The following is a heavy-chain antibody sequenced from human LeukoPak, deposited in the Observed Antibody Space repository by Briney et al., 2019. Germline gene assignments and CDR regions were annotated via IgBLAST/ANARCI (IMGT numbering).Heavy chain of an antibody. CDR2: IWSDGSNT. CDR3: ARDRKELLRPSFVDN. Sequence: GGSLRLSCAASGFTFNNYGMHWVRQAPGKGLEWLAVIWSDGSNTYYADSVKGRFTISRDNSKDTLYLQMSSLSAEDTAVYYCARDRKELLRPSFVDNWGQGTLVTVS. D-gene: IGHD1-7*01. J-gene: IGHJ4*02. CDR1: GFTFNNYG. V-gene: IGHV3-33*01.